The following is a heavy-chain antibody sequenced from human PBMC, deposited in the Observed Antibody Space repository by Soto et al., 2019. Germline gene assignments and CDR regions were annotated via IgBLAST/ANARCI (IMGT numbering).Heavy chain of an antibody. CDR1: GYTFTSYG. D-gene: IGHD3-22*01. Sequence: ASVKVSCKASGYTFTSYGISWVRQAPGQGLEWMGWISAYNGNTNYAQKLQGRVTMTTDTSTSTAYMELRSLRSDDTAVYYCAKHYYDSSGYPGLLDYWGQGTLVTVS. CDR3: AKHYYDSSGYPGLLDY. V-gene: IGHV1-18*01. CDR2: ISAYNGNT. J-gene: IGHJ4*02.